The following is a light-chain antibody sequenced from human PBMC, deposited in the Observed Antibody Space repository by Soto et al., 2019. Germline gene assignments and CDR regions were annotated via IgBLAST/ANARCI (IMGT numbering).Light chain of an antibody. CDR1: QDISNY. CDR2: DAS. Sequence: DIQMTQSPSSLSASVGDRITITCQASQDISNYLNWYQQKPGKAPKLLIYDASSLETGVPSRFSGSGSGTDFTFTIRSLQTEDIATYYCQQYDNLPLTFGGGTKVDIK. CDR3: QQYDNLPLT. V-gene: IGKV1-33*01. J-gene: IGKJ4*01.